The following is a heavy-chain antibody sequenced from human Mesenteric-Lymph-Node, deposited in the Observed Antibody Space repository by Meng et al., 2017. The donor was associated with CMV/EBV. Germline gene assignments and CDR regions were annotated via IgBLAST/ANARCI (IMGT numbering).Heavy chain of an antibody. D-gene: IGHD3-22*01. Sequence: GESLKISCAASGFTFNNAWMSWVRQAPGKGLEWLGLIKSRSEGGTTYYGAPVKGRFTISRDDSKNTLYLQMDSLQIEDTAVYYCASPYYDSYGMDVWGQGTTVTVSS. CDR3: ASPYYDSYGMDV. CDR1: GFTFNNAW. CDR2: IKSRSEGGTT. V-gene: IGHV3-15*01. J-gene: IGHJ6*02.